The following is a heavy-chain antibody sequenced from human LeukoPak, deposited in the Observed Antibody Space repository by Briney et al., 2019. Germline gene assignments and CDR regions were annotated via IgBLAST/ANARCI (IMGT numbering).Heavy chain of an antibody. CDR2: INHSGST. J-gene: IGHJ4*02. Sequence: SETLSLTCAVYGGSFSGYYWSWIRQPPGKGLEWIGEINHSGSTNYNPSLKSRVTISLDTSNNQFSLKLSSVTAADTAVYYCALGGGYSYGFDHWGQGTLVTVSS. CDR1: GGSFSGYY. CDR3: ALGGGYSYGFDH. D-gene: IGHD5-18*01. V-gene: IGHV4-34*01.